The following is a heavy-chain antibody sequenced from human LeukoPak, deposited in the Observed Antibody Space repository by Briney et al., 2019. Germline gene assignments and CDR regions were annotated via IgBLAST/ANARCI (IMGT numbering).Heavy chain of an antibody. CDR3: AKWVVYYYYYMDV. V-gene: IGHV3-23*01. Sequence: PGGSLRLSCAASGFSFSSFAMSWVRQAPGKGLEWVSAISGSGGSTYYADSVKGRFTISRDNSKNTLYLQMNSLRAEDTAVYYCAKWVVYYYYYMDVWGKGTTVTVSS. CDR1: GFSFSSFA. J-gene: IGHJ6*03. CDR2: ISGSGGST. D-gene: IGHD2-15*01.